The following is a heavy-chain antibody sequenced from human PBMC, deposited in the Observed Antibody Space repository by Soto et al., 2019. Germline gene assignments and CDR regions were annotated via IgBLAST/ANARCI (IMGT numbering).Heavy chain of an antibody. J-gene: IGHJ3*02. D-gene: IGHD3-3*01. Sequence: PGGSLRLSCAASGFTFRSYWMHWVRQAPGKGLVWVARINSDGTITSYADSVKGRFTISRDNTKNTLYLQVNSLGAEDTAVYYCAKDVLRFLEWPHDAFDIWGQGTMVTVSS. CDR1: GFTFRSYW. V-gene: IGHV3-74*01. CDR3: AKDVLRFLEWPHDAFDI. CDR2: INSDGTIT.